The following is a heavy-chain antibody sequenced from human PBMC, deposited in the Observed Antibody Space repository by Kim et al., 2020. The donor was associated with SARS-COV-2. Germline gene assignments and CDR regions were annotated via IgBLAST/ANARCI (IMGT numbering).Heavy chain of an antibody. CDR3: ARDGATQLWFTPTDPFDY. V-gene: IGHV3-11*06. D-gene: IGHD5-18*01. Sequence: VKGRLTISRDTAKNALYLQKNSLRAEESAVYYCARDGATQLWFTPTDPFDYWGQGTLVTVSS. J-gene: IGHJ4*02.